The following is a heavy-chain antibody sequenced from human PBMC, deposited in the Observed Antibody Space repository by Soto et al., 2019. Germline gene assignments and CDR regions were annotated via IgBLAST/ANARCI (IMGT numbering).Heavy chain of an antibody. D-gene: IGHD4-4*01. CDR2: ISYDGSNK. CDR3: ASTPTAWFDY. CDR1: GFTFSSYA. V-gene: IGHV3-30-3*01. Sequence: QVQLVESGGGVVQPGRSLRLSCAASGFTFSSYAMHWVRQAPGKGLEWVAVISYDGSNKYYADSVKGRFTISRDNSKNTLYLQMNSMRAEDTAVYYCASTPTAWFDYWVQGTLVTVSS. J-gene: IGHJ4*02.